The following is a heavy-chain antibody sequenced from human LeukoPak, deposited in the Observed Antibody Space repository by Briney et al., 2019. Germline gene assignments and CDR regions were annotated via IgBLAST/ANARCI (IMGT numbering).Heavy chain of an antibody. V-gene: IGHV3-30-3*01. D-gene: IGHD5-12*01. CDR1: GFTFSSYA. J-gene: IGHJ6*02. CDR2: ISYDGSNK. Sequence: PGGSLRLSCAASGFTFSSYAMHWVRQAPGKGLEWVALISYDGSNKYYADSVKGRFTISRDNSKNTLYLQMNSLRAEDTAVYYCARETGGRVARISYYHYGMDVWGQGTTVTVSS. CDR3: ARETGGRVARISYYHYGMDV.